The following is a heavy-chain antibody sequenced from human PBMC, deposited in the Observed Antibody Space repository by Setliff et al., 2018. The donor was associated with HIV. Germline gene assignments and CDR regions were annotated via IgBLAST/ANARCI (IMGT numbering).Heavy chain of an antibody. CDR1: GGSFSGYY. Sequence: PSETLSLTCAVYGGSFSGYYWSWIRQPPGKGLEWIGEINHSGSTNYNPSLKSRVTILVDTSKNQFSLKLSSVTAADTAVYYCARDWRAYGVLGSWGQGMLVTVSS. V-gene: IGHV4-34*01. J-gene: IGHJ4*02. CDR3: ARDWRAYGVLGS. D-gene: IGHD4-17*01. CDR2: INHSGST.